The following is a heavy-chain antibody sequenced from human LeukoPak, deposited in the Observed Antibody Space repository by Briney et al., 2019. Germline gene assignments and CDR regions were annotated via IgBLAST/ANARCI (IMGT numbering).Heavy chain of an antibody. J-gene: IGHJ6*02. V-gene: IGHV1-2*02. CDR2: INPNSGGT. CDR1: GYTFTGYY. D-gene: IGHD5-24*01. CDR3: ARDWMAGSRWGYYGMDV. Sequence: GGSVKVSCKASGYTFTGYYMHWVRQAPGQGLEWMGWINPNSGGTNYAQKFQGRVTMTRDTSISTAYMELSRLRSDDTAVYYCARDWMAGSRWGYYGMDVWGQGTTVTVSS.